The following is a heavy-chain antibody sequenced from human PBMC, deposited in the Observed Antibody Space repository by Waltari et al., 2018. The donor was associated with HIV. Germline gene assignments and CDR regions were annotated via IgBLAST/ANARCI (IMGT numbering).Heavy chain of an antibody. V-gene: IGHV1-2*02. CDR1: GYTFTAYY. J-gene: IGHJ4*02. D-gene: IGHD6-19*01. Sequence: QVQLVQSGAEVKKPGASVKVSCKASGYTFTAYYMHWVRQAPGQGLEWMAWINPNSGGTYYAQKFQGRVTLTRDTSISTAYMELSRLESDDTAVYYCAREENSSGWSPFDYWGQGTLVTVSS. CDR3: AREENSSGWSPFDY. CDR2: INPNSGGT.